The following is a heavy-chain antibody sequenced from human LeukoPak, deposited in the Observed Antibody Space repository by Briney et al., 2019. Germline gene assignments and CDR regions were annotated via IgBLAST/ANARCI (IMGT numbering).Heavy chain of an antibody. CDR1: GYTFTSYY. Sequence: ASVKVSCKASGYTFTSYYMHWVRQAPGHGLEWMGIINPSGGSTSYAQKFQGRVTMTRDMSTSTVYMELSSLRSEGTAVYYCARVLGRSEWPPGYWGQGTLVTVSS. CDR3: ARVLGRSEWPPGY. D-gene: IGHD3-3*01. V-gene: IGHV1-46*01. J-gene: IGHJ4*02. CDR2: INPSGGST.